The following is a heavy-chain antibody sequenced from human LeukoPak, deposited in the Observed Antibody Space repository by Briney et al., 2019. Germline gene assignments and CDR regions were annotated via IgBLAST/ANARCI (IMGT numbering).Heavy chain of an antibody. D-gene: IGHD6-25*01. CDR2: IGTSSTTI. V-gene: IGHV3-48*01. J-gene: IGHJ6*03. Sequence: GGSLRLSCAASGFTFSSYTMNWVRQPPGKGLEWVSNIGTSSTTIYCADSVKGRFTISRDNAKNSLYLQMNSLRADDTAVYYCARFAAGGSYYYYMDVWGKGTTVTVSS. CDR3: ARFAAGGSYYYYMDV. CDR1: GFTFSSYT.